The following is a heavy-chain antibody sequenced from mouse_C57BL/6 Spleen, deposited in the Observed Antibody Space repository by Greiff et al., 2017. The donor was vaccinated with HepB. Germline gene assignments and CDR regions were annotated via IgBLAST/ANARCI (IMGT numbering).Heavy chain of an antibody. CDR3: ARDWDYYGSSSFAY. CDR2: IYPGDGDT. Sequence: QVQLQQSGAELVKPGASVKISCKASGYAFSSYWMNWVKQRPGKGLEWIGQIYPGDGDTNYNGKFKGKATLTADKSSSTAYMQLSSLTSEDSAVYFCARDWDYYGSSSFAYWGQGTLVTVSA. D-gene: IGHD1-1*01. CDR1: GYAFSSYW. V-gene: IGHV1-80*01. J-gene: IGHJ3*01.